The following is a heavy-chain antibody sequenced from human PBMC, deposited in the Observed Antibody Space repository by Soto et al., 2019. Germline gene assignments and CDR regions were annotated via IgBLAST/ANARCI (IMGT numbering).Heavy chain of an antibody. D-gene: IGHD6-13*01. CDR1: GFTFSNYW. CDR2: ISSSSSYI. CDR3: ARDLGIAAADNWFDP. J-gene: IGHJ5*02. Sequence: GGSLRLSCAASGFTFSNYWMSWVRQAPGKGLEWVSSISSSSSYIYYADSVKGRFTISRDNAKNSLYLQMNSLRAEDTAVYYCARDLGIAAADNWFDPWGQGTLVTVSS. V-gene: IGHV3-21*01.